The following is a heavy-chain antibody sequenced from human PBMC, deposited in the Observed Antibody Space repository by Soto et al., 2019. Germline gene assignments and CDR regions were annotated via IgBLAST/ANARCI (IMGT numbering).Heavy chain of an antibody. J-gene: IGHJ6*03. Sequence: SGPTLVNPTQTLTLTCTFSGFSLSTSGMCVSWIRQPPGKALEWLARIDWDDDKYYSTSLKTRLTISKDTSKNQVVLTMTNMDPVDTATYYCARINTARINHYYYYYMDVWGKGTTVTVSS. CDR2: IDWDDDK. CDR3: ARINTARINHYYYYYMDV. V-gene: IGHV2-70*11. CDR1: GFSLSTSGMC. D-gene: IGHD6-6*01.